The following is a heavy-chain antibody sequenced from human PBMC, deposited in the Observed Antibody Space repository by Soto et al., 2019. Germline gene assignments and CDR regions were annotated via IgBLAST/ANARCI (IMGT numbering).Heavy chain of an antibody. CDR2: VYHRGSASGSA. J-gene: IGHJ4*02. V-gene: IGHV4-34*01. D-gene: IGHD4-4*01. Sequence: QVQLQQWGAGLLKPLETLSLTCAVYGGSLSDYYWSWIRQPPGKGLEWIGEVYHRGSASGSANYSPSLKSRVAISVDTSKNQFSLKMSSVTAADTAVYYCARGEAYSNYQARWGQGTRVTVSS. CDR1: GGSLSDYY. CDR3: ARGEAYSNYQAR.